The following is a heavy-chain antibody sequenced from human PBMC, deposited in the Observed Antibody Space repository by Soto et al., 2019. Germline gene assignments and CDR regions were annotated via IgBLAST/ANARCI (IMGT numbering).Heavy chain of an antibody. D-gene: IGHD5-12*01. CDR3: APSSPPSYSGYDSPDDFDI. Sequence: EVQLLESGGGLVQPGGSLRLSCAASGFTFSSYAMSWVRQAPGKGLEWVSAISGNGGSTYYEDPVKGRFTISRDNSKNALYLQMNSLRDEDTAVYYCAPSSPPSYSGYDSPDDFDIWGQGTMVTVSS. V-gene: IGHV3-23*01. CDR1: GFTFSSYA. CDR2: ISGNGGST. J-gene: IGHJ3*02.